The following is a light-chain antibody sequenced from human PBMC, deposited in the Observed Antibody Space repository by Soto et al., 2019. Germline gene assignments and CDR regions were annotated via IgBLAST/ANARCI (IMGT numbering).Light chain of an antibody. J-gene: IGLJ1*01. V-gene: IGLV1-44*01. Sequence: QSLLTQPPSASGTPVQRVTISCSGSSSNIGDNTVTWYQQIPGAAPRLLVYNDHQRPSGVPDRFSGSKSGTSASLVISGLQSEDEGDYYCAAWDASLYGNVFGSGTKVTVL. CDR3: AAWDASLYGNV. CDR1: SSNIGDNT. CDR2: NDH.